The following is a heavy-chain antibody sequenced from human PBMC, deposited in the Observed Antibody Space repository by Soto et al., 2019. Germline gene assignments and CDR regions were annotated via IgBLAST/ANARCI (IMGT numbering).Heavy chain of an antibody. CDR1: GLTFRSYW. Sequence: GGSLRLSCAASGLTFRSYWMHWVRQAPGKGLVWVSRINGDGSVTNYADSVRGRFTISRDNSKNTLYLQMNSLRAEDTAVYYYAKAPGIAAAGTNFDYWGHGTLVTFSS. V-gene: IGHV3-74*01. CDR2: INGDGSVT. J-gene: IGHJ4*01. CDR3: AKAPGIAAAGTNFDY. D-gene: IGHD6-13*01.